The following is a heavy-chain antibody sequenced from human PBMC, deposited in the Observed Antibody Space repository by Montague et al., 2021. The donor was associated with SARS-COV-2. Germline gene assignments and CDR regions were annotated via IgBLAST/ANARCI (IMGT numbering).Heavy chain of an antibody. V-gene: IGHV3-23*01. D-gene: IGHD6-13*01. CDR3: AKVGSSWYHGYYYGMDV. Sequence: SLRLSCAASGFTFSSYAMSWVRQAPGKGLEWVSAISGSGGSTYYADSVKGRFTISRDNSKNTLYLQMNGLRAEDTAVYYCAKVGSSWYHGYYYGMDVWGQGTTVTVSS. CDR1: GFTFSSYA. J-gene: IGHJ6*02. CDR2: ISGSGGST.